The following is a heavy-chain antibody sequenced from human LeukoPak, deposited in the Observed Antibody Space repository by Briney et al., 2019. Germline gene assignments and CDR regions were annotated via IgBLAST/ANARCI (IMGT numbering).Heavy chain of an antibody. V-gene: IGHV1-2*02. CDR1: GYTSTGYY. CDR3: ALGMDYYDSSGYSIDY. D-gene: IGHD3-22*01. CDR2: INPNSGGT. Sequence: ASVKVSCKASGYTSTGYYMHWVRQAPGQGLEWMGWINPNSGGTNYAQKFQGRVTMTRDTSISTAYMELSRLRSDDTAVYYCALGMDYYDSSGYSIDYWGQGTLVTVSS. J-gene: IGHJ4*02.